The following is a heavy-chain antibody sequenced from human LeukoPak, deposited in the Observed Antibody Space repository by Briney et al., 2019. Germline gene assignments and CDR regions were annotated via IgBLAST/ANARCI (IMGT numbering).Heavy chain of an antibody. Sequence: SETLSLTCTVSGGSISSYYWSWIRQPAGKGLEWIGRIYTSGSTNYNPSLKSRVTMSVDTSKNQFSRKLSSVTAADTAVYYCARGYCSGGSCYGPYYFDYWGQGTLVTVFS. D-gene: IGHD2-15*01. CDR1: GGSISSYY. CDR2: IYTSGST. CDR3: ARGYCSGGSCYGPYYFDY. J-gene: IGHJ4*02. V-gene: IGHV4-4*07.